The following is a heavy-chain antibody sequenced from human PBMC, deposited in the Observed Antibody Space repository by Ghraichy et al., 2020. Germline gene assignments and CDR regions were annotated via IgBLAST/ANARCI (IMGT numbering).Heavy chain of an antibody. CDR1: GGSISHSRYY. CDR2: IHYSGSP. D-gene: IGHD4-17*01. V-gene: IGHV4-39*01. CDR3: ARRQLNGDYMSDYLDF. J-gene: IGHJ4*02. Sequence: SETLSLTCTVSGGSISHSRYYWVWIRQPPGKGLEWIGSIHYSGSPYYNSSLKSRVNISVDTSKNQFSLKLNSVTAADTAVYYCARRQLNGDYMSDYLDFWGQGTLVTVSS.